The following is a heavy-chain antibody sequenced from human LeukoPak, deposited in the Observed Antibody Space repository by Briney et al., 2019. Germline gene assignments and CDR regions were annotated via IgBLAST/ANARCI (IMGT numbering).Heavy chain of an antibody. Sequence: GGSLRLSCAASGFTFSSYGMNWVRQAPGKGLEWVSSISSSSLYIYYADSVKGRFTISRDNAKNSLYLQLNSLRAEDTAVYYCATDDYGGLDYWGQGTLVTVSS. CDR3: ATDDYGGLDY. CDR2: ISSSSLYI. J-gene: IGHJ4*02. V-gene: IGHV3-21*01. CDR1: GFTFSSYG. D-gene: IGHD4-23*01.